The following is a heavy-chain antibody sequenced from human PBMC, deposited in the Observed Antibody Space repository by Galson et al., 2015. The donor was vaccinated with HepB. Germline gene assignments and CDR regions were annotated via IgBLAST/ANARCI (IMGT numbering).Heavy chain of an antibody. D-gene: IGHD6-13*01. CDR1: GYTFTSYY. J-gene: IGHJ6*02. Sequence: SVKVSCKASGYTFTSYYTHWVRQAPGQGLEWMGIINPSGGSTSYAQKFQGRVTMTRDTSTSTVYMELSSLRSEDTAVYYCARVGDSSSWYYYGMDVWGQGTTVTVSS. CDR3: ARVGDSSSWYYYGMDV. V-gene: IGHV1-46*01. CDR2: INPSGGST.